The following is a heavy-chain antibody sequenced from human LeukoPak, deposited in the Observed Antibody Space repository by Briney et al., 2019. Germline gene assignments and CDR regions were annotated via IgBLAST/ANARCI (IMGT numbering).Heavy chain of an antibody. CDR2: INAGNGKT. V-gene: IGHV1-3*03. D-gene: IGHD6-19*01. Sequence: ASVKVSCKASGYSFTSYAMHWVRQAPGQRLEWMEWINAGNGKTKYSQEFQGRVTITRDTSASTAYMELSRLTSEDMAVYYCARGASSGWYFFQHWGQGTLVTVSS. CDR1: GYSFTSYA. J-gene: IGHJ1*01. CDR3: ARGASSGWYFFQH.